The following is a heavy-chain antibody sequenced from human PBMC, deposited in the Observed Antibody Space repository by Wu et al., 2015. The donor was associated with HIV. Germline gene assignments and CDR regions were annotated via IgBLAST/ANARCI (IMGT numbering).Heavy chain of an antibody. D-gene: IGHD6-13*01. CDR3: ARDLSLPGIAAAGTGWFDP. CDR2: MNPNSGGT. V-gene: IGHV1-2*02. CDR1: GYTFTDYD. J-gene: IGHJ5*02. Sequence: QVQLVQSGAEVKKPGASVKVSCKASGYTFTDYDIIWVRQAAGQGLEWMGWMNPNSGGTNYAQKFQGRVTMTRDTSISTAYMELSRLRSDDTAVYYCARDLSLPGIAAAGTGWFDPWGQGTLVTVSS.